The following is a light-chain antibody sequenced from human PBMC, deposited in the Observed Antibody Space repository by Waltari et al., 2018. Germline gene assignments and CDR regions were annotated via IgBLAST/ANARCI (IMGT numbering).Light chain of an antibody. CDR2: RDS. J-gene: IGLJ2*01. Sequence: SYELTQPSSVSVSPGQTARITCSGDVLGKKFIRWFQQKPGQAPVLLIFRDSERLSGIPERFAGSSSGTTVTLTISGAQVEDEADYYCFTVDDNSLRLFGGGTKLTVL. CDR3: FTVDDNSLRL. CDR1: VLGKKF. V-gene: IGLV3-27*01.